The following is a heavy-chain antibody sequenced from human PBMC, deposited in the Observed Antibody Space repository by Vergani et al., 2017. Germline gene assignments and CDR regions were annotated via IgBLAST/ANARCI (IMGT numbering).Heavy chain of an antibody. CDR1: GFTFDDYT. J-gene: IGHJ4*02. V-gene: IGHV3-43*01. CDR2: ISWDGGST. Sequence: EVQLVESGGVVVQPGGSLRLSCAASGFTFDDYTMHWVRQAPGKGLEWVSLISWDGGSTYYADSVKGRFTISRDNSKNSLYPQMNSLRTEDTALYYCAKDIGRTVVTPYYFDYWGQGTLVTVSS. D-gene: IGHD4-23*01. CDR3: AKDIGRTVVTPYYFDY.